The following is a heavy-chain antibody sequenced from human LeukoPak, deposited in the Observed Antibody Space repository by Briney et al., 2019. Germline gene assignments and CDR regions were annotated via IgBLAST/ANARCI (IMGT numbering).Heavy chain of an antibody. CDR1: GGSISSGSCY. D-gene: IGHD5-18*01. V-gene: IGHV4-61*02. CDR3: ARDTAMGEDMDV. CDR2: IYTSGST. J-gene: IGHJ6*03. Sequence: SQTLSLTCTVSGGSISSGSCYWSWIRQPAGKGLEWIGRIYTSGSTNYNPSLKSRVTISVDTSKNQFSLKLSSVTAADTAVYYCARDTAMGEDMDVWGKGTTVTVSS.